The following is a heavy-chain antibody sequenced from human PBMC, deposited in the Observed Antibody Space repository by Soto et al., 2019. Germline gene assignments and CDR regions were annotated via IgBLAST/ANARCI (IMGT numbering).Heavy chain of an antibody. V-gene: IGHV3-74*01. J-gene: IGHJ4*02. D-gene: IGHD2-15*01. CDR1: GFTFSSYW. CDR2: INSDGSST. CDR3: VRTSLVVAAATREDY. Sequence: PGGFLRLSCAASGFTFSSYWMHWVRQAPGKGLVWVSRINSDGSSTSYADSVKGRFTISRDNAKNTLYLQMNSLRAEDTAVYYCVRTSLVVAAATREDYWGQGTQVTVSS.